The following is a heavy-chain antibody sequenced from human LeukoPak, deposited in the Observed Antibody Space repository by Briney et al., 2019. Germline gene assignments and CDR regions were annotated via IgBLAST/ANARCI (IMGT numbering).Heavy chain of an antibody. CDR3: AKNGGSGSYYRSPFDY. CDR1: GFTFSSYA. J-gene: IGHJ4*02. V-gene: IGHV3-23*01. D-gene: IGHD3-10*01. CDR2: ISGSGADT. Sequence: GGSLRLSCAASGFTFSSYAMSWVRQAPGKGLQWVSAISGSGADTYCADSVKGRFTISRDNSMNTLYLQMNSLRAEDTAVYYCAKNGGSGSYYRSPFDYWGQGTLVTVSS.